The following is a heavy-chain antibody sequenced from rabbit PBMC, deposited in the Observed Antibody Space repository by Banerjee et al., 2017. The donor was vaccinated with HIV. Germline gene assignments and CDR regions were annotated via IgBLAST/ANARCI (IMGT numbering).Heavy chain of an antibody. Sequence: QEQLVESGGGLVQPEGSLTLTCTASGFDFISNYYMCWVRRAPGKGLEWIGCIYAGNGVTYYASWAKGRFTISRTSSTTVTLQVTSLTAADTATYFCVRGYNGGGWTTMTRLDLWGQGTLVTDS. CDR2: IYAGNGVT. D-gene: IGHD2-1*01. CDR1: GFDFISNYY. J-gene: IGHJ3*01. CDR3: VRGYNGGGWTTMTRLDL. V-gene: IGHV1S45*01.